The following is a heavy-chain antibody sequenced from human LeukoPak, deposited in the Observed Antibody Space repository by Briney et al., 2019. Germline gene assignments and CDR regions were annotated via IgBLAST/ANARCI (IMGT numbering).Heavy chain of an antibody. Sequence: GGSLRLSCAASGFTFSSYAMHWVRQAPGKGLQWVAVIWYDGSSKYYADSVKGRFTVSRDNSKNTLNLQMNSLRAEDAAVYYCARGYSSDNWGQGTLVTVSS. D-gene: IGHD2-21*01. J-gene: IGHJ4*02. CDR3: ARGYSSDN. V-gene: IGHV3-33*01. CDR1: GFTFSSYA. CDR2: IWYDGSSK.